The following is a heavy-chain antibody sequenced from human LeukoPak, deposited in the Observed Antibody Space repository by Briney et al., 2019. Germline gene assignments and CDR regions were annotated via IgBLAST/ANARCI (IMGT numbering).Heavy chain of an antibody. V-gene: IGHV3-21*01. CDR1: GFTFSSYS. Sequence: PGGSLRLSCAASGFTFSSYSMNWVRQAPGKGLEWVSSISSSSSYIYYADSVKGRFTISRDNAKNSLYLQMNSLRAEDTAVYYCARGNSNYGDYYYYYMDVWGKGTTVTASS. CDR3: ARGNSNYGDYYYYYMDV. D-gene: IGHD4-11*01. CDR2: ISSSSSYI. J-gene: IGHJ6*03.